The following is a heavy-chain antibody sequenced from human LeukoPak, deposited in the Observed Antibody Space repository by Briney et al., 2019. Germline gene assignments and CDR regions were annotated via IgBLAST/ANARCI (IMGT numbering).Heavy chain of an antibody. J-gene: IGHJ4*02. D-gene: IGHD5-24*01. CDR1: GCTVSSNY. CDR3: ARGAGYNYPYYFDY. Sequence: PGGSLRLSCAASGCTVSSNYMNWVRQAPGKGLEWVSVIYGGGNIYYADSVKGRFTISGDNSKNTLYLQMNSLRAEDTAVYYCARGAGYNYPYYFDYWGQGTLVTVSS. CDR2: IYGGGNI. V-gene: IGHV3-53*01.